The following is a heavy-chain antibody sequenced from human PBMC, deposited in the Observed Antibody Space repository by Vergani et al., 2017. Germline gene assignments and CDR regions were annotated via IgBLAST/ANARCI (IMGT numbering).Heavy chain of an antibody. D-gene: IGHD2-15*01. CDR3: ASFGCWYFDY. Sequence: EVQLLESGGGLVQPGGSLRLSCAASGFTFSSYAMRWVRQAPGKGLEWVSAISGSGGSTYYADSVKGRFTISRDNAKNSLYLQMNSLRAEDTAVYYCASFGCWYFDYWGQGTLVTVSS. CDR2: ISGSGGST. J-gene: IGHJ4*02. V-gene: IGHV3-23*01. CDR1: GFTFSSYA.